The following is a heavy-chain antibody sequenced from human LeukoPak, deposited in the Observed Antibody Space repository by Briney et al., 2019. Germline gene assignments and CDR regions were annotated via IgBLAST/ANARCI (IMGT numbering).Heavy chain of an antibody. CDR2: IYDSGST. CDR1: GGSIRSSYYY. Sequence: PSETLSLTCTVSGGSIRSSYYYWGWIRQPPGKGLEWIGSIYDSGSTYYNPSLKSRVTISVDTSKNQFSLKLSSVTAADTAVYYCARVGGYNTADYWGQGTLVTVSS. D-gene: IGHD5-24*01. J-gene: IGHJ4*02. V-gene: IGHV4-39*07. CDR3: ARVGGYNTADY.